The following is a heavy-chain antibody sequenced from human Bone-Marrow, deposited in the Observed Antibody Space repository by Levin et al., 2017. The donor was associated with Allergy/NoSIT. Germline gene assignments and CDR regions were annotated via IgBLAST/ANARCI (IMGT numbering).Heavy chain of an antibody. CDR2: INHLGRT. J-gene: IGHJ6*02. V-gene: IGHV4-34*08. CDR3: SRICGSSTFYLRMGGLDV. D-gene: IGHD6-13*01. CDR1: GGTFRDYF. Sequence: SQTLSLTCAVDGGTFRDYFWTWVRQAPGKGLEWIGDINHLGRTNYNPSLKSRVSMSVDTSKNQFSLKLASVSAADTAVYYCSRICGSSTFYLRMGGLDVWGRGTTVTVSS.